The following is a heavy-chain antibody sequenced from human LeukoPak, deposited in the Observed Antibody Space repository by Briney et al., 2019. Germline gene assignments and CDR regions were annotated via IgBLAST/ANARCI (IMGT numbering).Heavy chain of an antibody. CDR3: ASSGSYRFDY. D-gene: IGHD1-26*01. V-gene: IGHV3-48*02. CDR1: GSTFSSYS. Sequence: GSLRLSCAASGSTFSSYSMNWVRQAPGKGLEWVSHITASGTAMFYADSVKGRFTISRDNAKNSLYLQMNSLRDEDTAVYYCASSGSYRFDYWGQGTLVTVSS. CDR2: ITASGTAM. J-gene: IGHJ4*02.